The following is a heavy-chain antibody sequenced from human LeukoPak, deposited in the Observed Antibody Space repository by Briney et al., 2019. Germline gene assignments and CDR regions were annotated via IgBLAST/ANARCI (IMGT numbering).Heavy chain of an antibody. CDR2: ISSNGGST. V-gene: IGHV3-64*01. Sequence: GGSLRLSCAASGFTFSSYAMHWVRQAPGKGLEYVSAISSNGGSTYYANSVKGRFTISRDNSKNALYLQMGSLRAEDMAVYYCARSGYCSSTSCYGDLGYYYYGMDVWGQGTTVTVSS. CDR3: ARSGYCSSTSCYGDLGYYYYGMDV. D-gene: IGHD2-2*01. J-gene: IGHJ6*02. CDR1: GFTFSSYA.